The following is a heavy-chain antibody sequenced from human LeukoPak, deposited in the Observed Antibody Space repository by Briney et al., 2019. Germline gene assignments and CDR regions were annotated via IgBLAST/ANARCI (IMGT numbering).Heavy chain of an antibody. CDR3: TRNAPTVYFDY. J-gene: IGHJ4*02. Sequence: GGSLRLSCAASGFTFITYVMSWVRQAPGKGLEWVSTISGSGGATYYADSVKGRFTISRDNSQNTLYLQMNNLRADDTALYYCTRNAPTVYFDYWGQGTLVTVSS. CDR2: ISGSGGAT. V-gene: IGHV3-23*01. CDR1: GFTFITYV. D-gene: IGHD4-17*01.